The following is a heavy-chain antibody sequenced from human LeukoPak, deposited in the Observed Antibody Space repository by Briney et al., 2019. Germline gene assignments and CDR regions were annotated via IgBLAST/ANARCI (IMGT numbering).Heavy chain of an antibody. J-gene: IGHJ5*02. V-gene: IGHV4-34*01. CDR2: INHSGST. D-gene: IGHD3-3*01. CDR1: GGSFSGYY. CDR3: ARGGVYDFWSGSGENWFDP. Sequence: PSETLSLTCAVYGGSFSGYYWSWLRQPPGKGLEWIGEINHSGSTNYNPSLKSRVTISVDTSKNQFSLKLSSVTAADTAVYYCARGGVYDFWSGSGENWFDPWGQGTLVTVSS.